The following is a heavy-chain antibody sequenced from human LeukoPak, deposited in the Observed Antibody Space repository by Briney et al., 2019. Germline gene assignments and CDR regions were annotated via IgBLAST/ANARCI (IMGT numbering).Heavy chain of an antibody. Sequence: SETLSLTCAVYGGSFSGYYWSWIRQPPGKELEWIGEINHSGSTNYNPSLKSRVTISVDTSKNQFSLKLSSVTAADTAVYYCARAGYSSSFFDYWGQGTLVTVSS. J-gene: IGHJ4*02. CDR1: GGSFSGYY. CDR2: INHSGST. CDR3: ARAGYSSSFFDY. D-gene: IGHD6-13*01. V-gene: IGHV4-34*01.